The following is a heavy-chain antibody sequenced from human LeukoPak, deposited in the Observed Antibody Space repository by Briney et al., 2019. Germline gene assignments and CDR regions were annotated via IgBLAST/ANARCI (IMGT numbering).Heavy chain of an antibody. CDR1: GGSFGGYY. D-gene: IGHD2-15*01. V-gene: IGHV4-34*01. J-gene: IGHJ4*02. CDR2: INHSGST. CDR3: ARGGVAATRGSGY. Sequence: SETLSLTCAVYGGSFGGYYWSWIRQPPGKGLEWIGEINHSGSTNYNPSLKSRVTISVDTSKNQFSLKLSSVTAADTAVYYCARGGVAATRGSGYWGQGTLVTVSS.